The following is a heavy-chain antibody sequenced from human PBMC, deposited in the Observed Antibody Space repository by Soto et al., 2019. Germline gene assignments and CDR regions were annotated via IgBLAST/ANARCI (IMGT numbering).Heavy chain of an antibody. Sequence: GGSLRLSCAASGFTFSSYVMSWVRQAPGKGLEWVSTISGSGGNTYYADSVKGRFTISRDNSKNTLYLQMNSLRAEDTAIYYCAKAPESTIPYYFDYWGQGTLVTVSS. J-gene: IGHJ4*02. D-gene: IGHD2-2*02. V-gene: IGHV3-23*01. CDR2: ISGSGGNT. CDR1: GFTFSSYV. CDR3: AKAPESTIPYYFDY.